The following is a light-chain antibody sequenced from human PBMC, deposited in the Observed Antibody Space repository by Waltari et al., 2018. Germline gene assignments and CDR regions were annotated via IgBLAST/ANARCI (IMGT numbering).Light chain of an antibody. Sequence: QSALTQPASVSGSPGQSITISCTGTSSDVGTYDYVSWYQQHTGKATKLMIYDVTKRQSGITNRFSGSKSGKTASLTISCLQAEDEADYYCSSYTTSSTVYVFGTGTKVTVL. J-gene: IGLJ1*01. CDR1: SSDVGTYDY. CDR3: SSYTTSSTVYV. V-gene: IGLV2-14*03. CDR2: DVT.